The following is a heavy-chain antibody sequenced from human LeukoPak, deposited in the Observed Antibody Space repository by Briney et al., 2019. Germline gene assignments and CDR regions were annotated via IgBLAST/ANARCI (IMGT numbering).Heavy chain of an antibody. D-gene: IGHD5-18*01. J-gene: IGHJ4*02. V-gene: IGHV1-2*02. CDR1: GYTFTGYY. CDR2: INPNSGGT. CDR3: ARQVDTRFDY. Sequence: ASVKASCKASGYTFTGYYMHWVRQAPGQGLEWMGWINPNSGGTKYAQNFQGRVTMTRDTSISSAYMELTRLRSDDTAVYYCARQVDTRFDYWGQGTLVTVSS.